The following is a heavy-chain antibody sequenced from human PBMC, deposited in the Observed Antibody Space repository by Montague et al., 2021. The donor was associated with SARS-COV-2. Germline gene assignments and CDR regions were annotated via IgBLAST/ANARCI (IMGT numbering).Heavy chain of an antibody. CDR2: VYYSGST. CDR3: TRLALLVAGGIGCFDP. Sequence: SETLSLTCTVSGGSISSNTYYWGWIRQPPGKGLEWIGSVYYSGSTYYNLSLKSRVTTSVDTSKNQFSLELSSVTAADTAVYYCTRLALLVAGGIGCFDPWGQGTLVTVSS. D-gene: IGHD1-1*01. V-gene: IGHV4-39*01. J-gene: IGHJ5*02. CDR1: GGSISSNTYY.